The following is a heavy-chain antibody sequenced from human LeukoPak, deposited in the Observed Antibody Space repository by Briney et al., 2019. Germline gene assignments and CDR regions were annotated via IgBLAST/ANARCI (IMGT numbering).Heavy chain of an antibody. CDR1: GYTFTSYG. V-gene: IGHV1-18*01. J-gene: IGHJ6*02. D-gene: IGHD3-3*01. CDR3: ARDQLWSGYYYYYYGMDV. Sequence: ASVKVSCKASGYTFTSYGISWVRQAPGQGLEWMGWISAYNGNTNYAQKLQGRVTMTTDTSTSTAYMELRSLRSDDTAVYYCARDQLWSGYYYYYYGMDVWGQGTTVTVSS. CDR2: ISAYNGNT.